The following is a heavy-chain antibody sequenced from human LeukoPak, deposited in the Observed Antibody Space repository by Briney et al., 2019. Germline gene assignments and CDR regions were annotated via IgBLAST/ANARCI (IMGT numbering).Heavy chain of an antibody. J-gene: IGHJ5*02. CDR2: IYYSGST. V-gene: IGHV4-59*12. D-gene: IGHD1-26*01. Sequence: SETLSLTCTVSGGSISSYYWSWIRQPPGKGLEWIGYIYYSGSTYYNPSLKSRVTISVDRSKNQFSLKLSSVTAADTAVYYCARSLGPRSWFDPWGQGTLVTVSS. CDR1: GGSISSYY. CDR3: ARSLGPRSWFDP.